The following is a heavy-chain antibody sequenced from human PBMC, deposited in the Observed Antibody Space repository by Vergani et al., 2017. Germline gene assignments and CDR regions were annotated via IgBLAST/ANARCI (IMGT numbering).Heavy chain of an antibody. Sequence: QVQLVQSGAEVKKPGASVKVSCKASGYTFTDYFMHWVRQAPGQGLEWMGWIIPIFGTANYAQKFQGRVTITADESTSTAYMELSSLRSEDTAVYYCARDPLDGYNLPTFDYWGQGTLVTVSS. J-gene: IGHJ4*02. V-gene: IGHV1-69*01. CDR2: IIPIFGTA. CDR1: GYTFTDYF. D-gene: IGHD5-24*01. CDR3: ARDPLDGYNLPTFDY.